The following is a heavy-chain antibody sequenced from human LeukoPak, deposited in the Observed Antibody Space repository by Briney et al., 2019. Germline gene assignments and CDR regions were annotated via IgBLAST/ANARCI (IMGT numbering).Heavy chain of an antibody. CDR1: GGSISSYY. CDR2: IYYSGST. D-gene: IGHD3-3*02. Sequence: SKTLSLTCTVSGGSISSYYWSWIRQPPGKGLEWIGYIYYSGSTNYNPSLKSRVTISVDTSKNQFSLKLSSVTAADTAVYYCATSPRRALANWFDPWGQGTLVTVSS. J-gene: IGHJ5*02. V-gene: IGHV4-59*01. CDR3: ATSPRRALANWFDP.